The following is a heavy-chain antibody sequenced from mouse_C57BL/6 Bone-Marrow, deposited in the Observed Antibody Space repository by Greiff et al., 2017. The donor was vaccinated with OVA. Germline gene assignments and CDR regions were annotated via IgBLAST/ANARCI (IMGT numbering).Heavy chain of an antibody. CDR1: GYAFSSSW. Sequence: QVQLKESGPGLVKPGASVKLSCKASGYAFSSSWMNWVKQRPGKGLEWIGRIYPGDGDTNYNGKFKNKATLTAAKSSSTAYMQLSSLTSEDSAVYFCAREGDDDGYFDVWGSGTTVTVSA. D-gene: IGHD2-4*01. CDR2: IYPGDGDT. V-gene: IGHV1-82*01. CDR3: AREGDDDGYFDV. J-gene: IGHJ1*01.